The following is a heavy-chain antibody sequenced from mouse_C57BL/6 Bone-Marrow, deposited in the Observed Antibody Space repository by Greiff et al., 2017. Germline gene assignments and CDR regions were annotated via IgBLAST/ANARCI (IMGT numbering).Heavy chain of an antibody. CDR3: ARSYGSRGAMDY. J-gene: IGHJ4*01. CDR1: GFTFSDYG. CDR2: ISNLAYSI. V-gene: IGHV5-15*01. Sequence: DVHLVESGGGLVQPGGSLKLSCAASGFTFSDYGMAWVRQAPRKGPEWVAFISNLAYSIYYADTVTGRFTISRENAKNTLYLEMSILRSEDTAMYYCARSYGSRGAMDYWGQGTSVTVSS. D-gene: IGHD1-1*01.